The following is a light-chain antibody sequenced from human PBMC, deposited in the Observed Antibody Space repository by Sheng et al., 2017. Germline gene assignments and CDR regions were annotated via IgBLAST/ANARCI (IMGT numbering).Light chain of an antibody. CDR2: AAS. CDR3: QQSYTAPWT. Sequence: DIQMTQSPSSLSASVGDRVTITCRASQSISNYLNWYQQNPGKAPNLLIYAASSLQSGVPSRFSGSGSGTDFTLTINSLQPEDFTTYYCQQSYTAPWTFGQGTEGGNQ. V-gene: IGKV1-39*01. CDR1: QSISNY. J-gene: IGKJ1*01.